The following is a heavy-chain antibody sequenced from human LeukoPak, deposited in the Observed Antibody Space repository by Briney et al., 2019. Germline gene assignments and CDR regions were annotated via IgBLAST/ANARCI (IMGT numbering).Heavy chain of an antibody. V-gene: IGHV1-24*01. CDR1: GYTLIELS. Sequence: SVKVSCMVSGYTLIELSIHWVRQTPAKALDWMGGFDPEDGETIYAHKFQGRATMTEDTSTDTAYMELNSLRSEDTAVYYCARGEIGYNQFDYWGQGTLVTVSS. CDR3: ARGEIGYNQFDY. J-gene: IGHJ4*02. D-gene: IGHD5-24*01. CDR2: FDPEDGET.